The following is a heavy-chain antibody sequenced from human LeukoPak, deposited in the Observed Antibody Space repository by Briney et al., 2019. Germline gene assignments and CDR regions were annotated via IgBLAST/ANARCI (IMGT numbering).Heavy chain of an antibody. CDR3: ARQGVATYYDILTGYLPGWFDP. J-gene: IGHJ5*02. Sequence: GGSLRLSCAASGFIFTDYWMNWVRQAPGRGLEWLASVKGDGSATSYVDSVKGRFTISRDNAKNSLYLQMNSLRADDTALYYCARQGVATYYDILTGYLPGWFDPWGQGTLVTVSS. V-gene: IGHV3-7*01. D-gene: IGHD3-9*01. CDR2: VKGDGSAT. CDR1: GFIFTDYW.